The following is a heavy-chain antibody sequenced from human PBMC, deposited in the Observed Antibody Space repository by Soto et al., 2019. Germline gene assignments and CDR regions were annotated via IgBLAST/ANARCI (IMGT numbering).Heavy chain of an antibody. CDR1: GFTFGDYA. Sequence: PGGSLRLSCTASGFTFGDYAMSWFRQAPGKGLEWVGFIRSKAYGGTTEYAASVKGRFTISRDDSKSIAYLQMNSLKTEDTAVYYCTTHSYGYYYYGMDVWGQGTTVTVSS. D-gene: IGHD5-18*01. V-gene: IGHV3-49*03. J-gene: IGHJ6*02. CDR3: TTHSYGYYYYGMDV. CDR2: IRSKAYGGTT.